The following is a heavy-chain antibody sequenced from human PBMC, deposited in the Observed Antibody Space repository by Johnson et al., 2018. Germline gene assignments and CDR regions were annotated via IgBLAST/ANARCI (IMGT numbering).Heavy chain of an antibody. J-gene: IGHJ5*02. CDR3: ARDGEYGDYGPHNWFDP. V-gene: IGHV3-33*01. D-gene: IGHD4-17*01. Sequence: EWVAFIWYDGSNKDYADSVKGRFTISRDNSKNTLYLQMNSMRAEDTAVYYCARDGEYGDYGPHNWFDPWGQGTLVTVSS. CDR2: IWYDGSNK.